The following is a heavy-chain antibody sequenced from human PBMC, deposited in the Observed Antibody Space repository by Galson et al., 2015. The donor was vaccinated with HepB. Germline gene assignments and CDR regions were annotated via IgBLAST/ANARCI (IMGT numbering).Heavy chain of an antibody. CDR1: GYSLSTNGVG. CDR3: AHTRTHYVDTQDKEVWFDP. D-gene: IGHD3-16*01. V-gene: IGHV2-5*01. Sequence: PALVKPTQTLTLTCSFSGYSLSTNGVGVGWIRQSPRKALEWLAVIYWNADKRYSPSLKSRLTITKDISTNQVVLIMTNMDPLDTATYYWAHTRTHYVDTQDKEVWFDPWGQGTLVTVSS. CDR2: IYWNADK. J-gene: IGHJ5*02.